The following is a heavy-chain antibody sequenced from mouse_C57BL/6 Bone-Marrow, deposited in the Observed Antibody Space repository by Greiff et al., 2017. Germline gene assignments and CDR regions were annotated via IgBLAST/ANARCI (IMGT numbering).Heavy chain of an antibody. J-gene: IGHJ1*03. CDR2: IYPGSGNT. CDR3: ARDGNYYGSYWYFDV. V-gene: IGHV1-76*01. CDR1: GYTFTDYY. Sequence: QVQLKESGAELVRPGASVKLSCKASGYTFTDYYINWVKQRPGQGLEWIARIYPGSGNTYYNEKFKGKATLTAEKSSSTAYMQLSSLTSEDSAVYFCARDGNYYGSYWYFDVWGTGTTVTVSS. D-gene: IGHD1-1*01.